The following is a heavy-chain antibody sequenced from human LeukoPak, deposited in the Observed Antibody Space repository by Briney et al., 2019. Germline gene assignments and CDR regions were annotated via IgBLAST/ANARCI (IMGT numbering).Heavy chain of an antibody. CDR1: GFTFNRRG. Sequence: GGSLRLSCAASGFTFNRRGMHWVRQAPGKGLEWVAFIRYDGGETFYADFVKGRFTISRDNAKNSLYLQMNSLRAEDTAVYYCARDKDSSRAFDPNWFDPWGQGTLVTVSS. V-gene: IGHV3-30*02. CDR2: IRYDGGET. D-gene: IGHD6-13*01. CDR3: ARDKDSSRAFDPNWFDP. J-gene: IGHJ5*02.